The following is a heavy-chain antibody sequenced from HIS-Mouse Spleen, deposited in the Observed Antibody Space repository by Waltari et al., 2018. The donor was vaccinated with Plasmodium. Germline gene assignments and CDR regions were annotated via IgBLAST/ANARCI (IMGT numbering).Heavy chain of an antibody. J-gene: IGHJ4*02. CDR2: ISGENGNT. Sequence: QVQLVQSGAEGKRPGASVKVSCKASGYTFSSSGISWVRPAPGQWPEWMGWISGENGNTNYAQKVQGRVTMTTDTSTSTAYMELRSLRSDDTAVYYCARLLPWVHGHFDYWGQGTLVTVSS. D-gene: IGHD1-26*01. CDR3: ARLLPWVHGHFDY. V-gene: IGHV1-18*01. CDR1: GYTFSSSG.